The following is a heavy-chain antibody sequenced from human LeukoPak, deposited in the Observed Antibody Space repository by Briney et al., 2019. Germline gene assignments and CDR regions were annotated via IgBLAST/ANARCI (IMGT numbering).Heavy chain of an antibody. J-gene: IGHJ4*02. Sequence: ASVKVSCKASGYTFTGYYMHWVRQAPGQGLEWMGWINPNSGGTNYAPRFQGRVTMTRDTSTSTAYMELSRLRSDDTAVYYCARDPGSSWYFDNWGQGTLVTVSS. CDR3: ARDPGSSWYFDN. V-gene: IGHV1-2*02. D-gene: IGHD6-13*01. CDR2: INPNSGGT. CDR1: GYTFTGYY.